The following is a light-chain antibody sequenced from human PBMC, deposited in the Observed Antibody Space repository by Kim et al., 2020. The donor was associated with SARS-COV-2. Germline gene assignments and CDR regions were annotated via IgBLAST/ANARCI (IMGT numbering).Light chain of an antibody. CDR3: NSRDSSGNHVL. V-gene: IGLV3-19*01. CDR2: AKN. Sequence: SSELTQDPAVSVALGQTVRITCRGDSLRSYYASWYQQKPGQAPVLVIYAKNNRPSGIPDRFSGSSSGNTASLTITGAQAEDEADYYCNSRDSSGNHVLFGGGTQLTVL. J-gene: IGLJ2*01. CDR1: SLRSYY.